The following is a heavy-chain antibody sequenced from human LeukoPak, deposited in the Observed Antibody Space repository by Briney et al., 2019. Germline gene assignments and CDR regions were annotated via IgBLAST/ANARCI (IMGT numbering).Heavy chain of an antibody. V-gene: IGHV3-30*02. CDR1: GFTFSSYG. CDR3: AKDPNAYCGGDCSYFQH. Sequence: GGSLRLSCAASGFTFSSYGMHWVRQAPGKGLEWVAFIRYDGSNKYYADSVKGRFTISRDNSKNTLYLQMNSLRAEDTAVYYCAKDPNAYCGGDCSYFQHWGQGTLVTVSS. J-gene: IGHJ1*01. CDR2: IRYDGSNK. D-gene: IGHD2-21*01.